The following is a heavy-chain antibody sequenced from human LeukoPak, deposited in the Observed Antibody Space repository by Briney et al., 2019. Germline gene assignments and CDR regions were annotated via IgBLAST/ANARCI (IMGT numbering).Heavy chain of an antibody. J-gene: IGHJ4*01. CDR2: INQDESVK. CDR3: GKLLRGATIYDF. D-gene: IGHD5-24*01. CDR1: GFTFRRIW. Sequence: GGSLRLSCAASGFTFRRIWMSWVRQAPGKGLEWGASINQDESVKHYVDSVRGRFTISRDNARNSMFLQMNSLRVEDTDFYYCGKLLRGATIYDFWGQGALVTVSS. V-gene: IGHV3-7*01.